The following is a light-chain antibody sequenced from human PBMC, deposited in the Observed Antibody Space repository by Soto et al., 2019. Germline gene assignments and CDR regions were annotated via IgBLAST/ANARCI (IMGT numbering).Light chain of an antibody. CDR2: TNN. J-gene: IGLJ3*02. CDR3: AAWDDSLNGRGV. Sequence: QAVVTQPPSASGTPGQRVTISCSGSTSNIGNNVVNWYQQRPGTAPKLLISTNNQRPSGVPDRFSGSKSVTSASLTITGLQSDDEADYYCAAWDDSLNGRGVFGGGTKVTVL. V-gene: IGLV1-44*01. CDR1: TSNIGNNV.